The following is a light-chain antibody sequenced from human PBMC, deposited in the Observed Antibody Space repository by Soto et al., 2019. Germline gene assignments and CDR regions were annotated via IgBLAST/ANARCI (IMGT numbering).Light chain of an antibody. CDR3: QQYDSYST. V-gene: IGKV1-5*03. CDR2: KAS. Sequence: DIQMTRFPSTLSASVGDRVTITCRASQSIRSWLAWYQQKPGKAPNLLIYKASSLPSGVPSRFSGSGYGTEFTLTISSLQPDDIATYYCQQYDSYSTFGGGTKVQIK. CDR1: QSIRSW. J-gene: IGKJ4*01.